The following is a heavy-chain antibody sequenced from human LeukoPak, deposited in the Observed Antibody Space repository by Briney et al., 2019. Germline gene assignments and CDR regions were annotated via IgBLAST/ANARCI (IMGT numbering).Heavy chain of an antibody. D-gene: IGHD3-16*01. CDR1: GFTFSNYS. CDR3: ARSIMRTSNNDYVMDV. J-gene: IGHJ6*02. CDR2: TSYDGSNK. Sequence: GGSLRLPCAASGFTFSNYSINWVRQAPGKGLEWVAVTSYDGSNKYYADSVKGRITFSRDNSKNTLYLQMNSLGAEDTAVYYCARSIMRTSNNDYVMDVWGQGTTATVSS. V-gene: IGHV3-30-3*01.